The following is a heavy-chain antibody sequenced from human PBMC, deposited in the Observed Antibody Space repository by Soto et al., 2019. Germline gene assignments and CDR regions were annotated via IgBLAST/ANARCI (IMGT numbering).Heavy chain of an antibody. V-gene: IGHV3-30-3*01. J-gene: IGHJ4*02. D-gene: IGHD3-10*01. CDR2: ILHDGNNK. CDR3: ARDDEDGSYCDLGY. Sequence: QVQLVESGGGVVQPGRSLRLSCAASGFTFSNYIMHWVRQAPGKGLEWVAMILHDGNNKYYADSVKGRFTISRDNSKNTLYLQMNSLRTEDTAIYYCARDDEDGSYCDLGYWGQGPLVTVSS. CDR1: GFTFSNYI.